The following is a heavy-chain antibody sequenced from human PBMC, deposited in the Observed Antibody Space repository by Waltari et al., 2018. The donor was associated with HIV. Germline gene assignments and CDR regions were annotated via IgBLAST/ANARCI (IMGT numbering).Heavy chain of an antibody. CDR3: ARDSGVGYGGLYYFDY. V-gene: IGHV4-34*01. CDR2: INNSGST. Sequence: QVQLQQWGAGLLKPSETLSLTCAVYGGSFSGYYGSWIRQPPGKALVWIGEINNSGSTNYNPSLNSRVTISVDTSKNQFSLKLSYVTAADTAVYYCARDSGVGYGGLYYFDYWGQGTLVTVSS. CDR1: GGSFSGYY. D-gene: IGHD4-17*01. J-gene: IGHJ4*02.